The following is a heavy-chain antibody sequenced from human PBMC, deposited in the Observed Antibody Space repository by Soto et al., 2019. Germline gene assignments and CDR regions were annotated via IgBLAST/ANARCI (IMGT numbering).Heavy chain of an antibody. CDR1: GFTVSSSY. CDR2: MYAGGTT. J-gene: IGHJ4*02. D-gene: IGHD3-10*01. Sequence: GGSLRLSCAASGFTVSSSYMTWVRQAPGKGLEWVSVMYAGGTTYYAGSVKGRFNFSRDNSKNMLYLQMNNLRAEDTAVYYCARELVYSCDYWGQGTQVTVSS. V-gene: IGHV3-66*01. CDR3: ARELVYSCDY.